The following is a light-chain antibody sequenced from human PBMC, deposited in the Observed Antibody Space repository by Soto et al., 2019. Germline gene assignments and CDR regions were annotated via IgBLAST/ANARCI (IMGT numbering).Light chain of an antibody. V-gene: IGLV1-51*01. CDR3: GTWDSGLSAVV. CDR1: SSNIGNNY. CDR2: DNN. Sequence: QSVLTQPPSVSAAPGQKVTISCSGSSSNIGNNYVSWYQQLPGTAPKFLIYDNNKRPSGIPDRFSGSKSGTSATLGITGLQTGDEADYYCGTWDSGLSAVVFGGGTKLTVL. J-gene: IGLJ2*01.